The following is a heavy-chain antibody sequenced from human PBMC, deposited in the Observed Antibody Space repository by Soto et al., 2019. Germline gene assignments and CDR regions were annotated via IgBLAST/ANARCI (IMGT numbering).Heavy chain of an antibody. V-gene: IGHV2-70*16. CDR3: ARMYCSGGSCHPFDY. J-gene: IGHJ4*02. D-gene: IGHD2-15*01. CDR1: GYSISLGYYW. Sequence: TLSLTCAVSGYSISLGYYWGWIRQPPGKALEWLARIDWDDDKFYSTSLKTRLTISKDTSKNQVVLTMTNMDPVDTATYYCARMYCSGGSCHPFDYWGQGTLVTVSS. CDR2: IDWDDDK.